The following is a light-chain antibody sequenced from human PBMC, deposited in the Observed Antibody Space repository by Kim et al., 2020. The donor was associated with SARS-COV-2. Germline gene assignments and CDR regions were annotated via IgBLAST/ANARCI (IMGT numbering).Light chain of an antibody. CDR3: QQVSNQPLT. V-gene: IGKV3-11*01. J-gene: IGKJ4*01. CDR2: AAS. Sequence: SPGETATLSCTASQRINNYLAWYHQKAGQAPRLLVYAASNRAPGIPDRFRGSGSGTDFTLTISTVEPEDFAVYYCQQVSNQPLTFGGGTKVDIK. CDR1: QRINNY.